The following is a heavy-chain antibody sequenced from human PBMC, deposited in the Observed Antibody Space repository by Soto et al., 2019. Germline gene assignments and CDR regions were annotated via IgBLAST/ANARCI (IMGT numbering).Heavy chain of an antibody. CDR3: ARGNSGTYPCPFVY. CDR1: GGSISSGTDY. Sequence: QVQLQESGPGLVKPSQTLSLTCTVSGGSISSGTDYWSWIRQHPGKGLEWIGYIYYTGTTFYNPSLKSRVTISLDTSKNQFSLKLTSVTAADTAVYYCARGNSGTYPCPFVYWGQGTLVTVSS. V-gene: IGHV4-31*03. J-gene: IGHJ4*02. D-gene: IGHD1-26*01. CDR2: IYYTGTT.